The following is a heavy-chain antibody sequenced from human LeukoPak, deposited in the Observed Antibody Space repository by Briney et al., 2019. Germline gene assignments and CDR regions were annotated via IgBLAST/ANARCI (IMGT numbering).Heavy chain of an antibody. CDR3: ARVGGSSPYYYYYYYMDV. J-gene: IGHJ6*03. Sequence: SETLSLTCTVSGGSISSYYWSWIRQPPGKGLEWIGYIYYSGSTNYNPSLKSRVTISVDTSKNQFSLKLSSVTAADTAVYYYARVGGSSPYYYYYYYMDVWGKGTTVTVSS. D-gene: IGHD1-26*01. CDR1: GGSISSYY. V-gene: IGHV4-59*01. CDR2: IYYSGST.